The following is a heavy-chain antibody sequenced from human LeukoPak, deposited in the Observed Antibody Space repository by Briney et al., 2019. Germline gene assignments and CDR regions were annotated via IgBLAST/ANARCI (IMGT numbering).Heavy chain of an antibody. J-gene: IGHJ6*02. CDR2: IYYSGST. CDR3: ARHIHDFWSGYRNYYYYGMDV. V-gene: IGHV4-59*08. CDR1: GGSISSYY. Sequence: PSETLSLTCTVSGGSISSYYWCRIRHPPGTGMEWIGYIYYSGSTNYNPSLKSLVTLSVDTSKYQLSLKLSSVTAADTAVYYCARHIHDFWSGYRNYYYYGMDVWGQGTTVTVSS. D-gene: IGHD3-3*01.